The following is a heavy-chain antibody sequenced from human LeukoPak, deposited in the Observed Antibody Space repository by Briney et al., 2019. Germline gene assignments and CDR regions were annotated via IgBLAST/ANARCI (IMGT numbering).Heavy chain of an antibody. Sequence: GGSLRLSCAASGFTFSSYAMSWVRQAPGKGPVWVSRMKTDGTRIEYADSVKGRFTISRDNAKNTLFLQMSSLRVEDTAVYYCARGADHGGSYYPDWGQGTRVTVSS. V-gene: IGHV3-74*01. J-gene: IGHJ4*02. D-gene: IGHD3-10*01. CDR2: MKTDGTRI. CDR1: GFTFSSYA. CDR3: ARGADHGGSYYPD.